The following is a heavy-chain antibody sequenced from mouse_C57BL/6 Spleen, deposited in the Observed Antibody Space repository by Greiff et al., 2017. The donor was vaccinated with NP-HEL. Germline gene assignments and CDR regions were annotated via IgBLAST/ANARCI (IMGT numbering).Heavy chain of an antibody. CDR3: AIYGSSSFDY. J-gene: IGHJ2*01. CDR1: GYTFTSYG. Sequence: VQRVESGAELARPGASVKLSCKASGYTFTSYGISWVKQRTGQGLEWIGEIYPRSGNTYYNEKFKGKATLTADKSSSTAYMELRSLTSEDSAVYFCAIYGSSSFDYWGQGTTLTVSS. V-gene: IGHV1-81*01. CDR2: IYPRSGNT. D-gene: IGHD1-1*01.